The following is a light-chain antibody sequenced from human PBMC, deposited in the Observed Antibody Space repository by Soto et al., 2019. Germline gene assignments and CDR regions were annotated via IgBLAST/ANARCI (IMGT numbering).Light chain of an antibody. CDR2: KAS. V-gene: IGKV1-5*03. J-gene: IGKJ3*01. Sequence: DIQMTQSPSMVSASVGDRVTITCRASQSIKSWLAWYQVKPGKAPKLLIYKASTLDSGDPSRFSGSGSGTDFTLTISDLQPDDFATYYCQQYDSYSVTFGPGTKVEIK. CDR3: QQYDSYSVT. CDR1: QSIKSW.